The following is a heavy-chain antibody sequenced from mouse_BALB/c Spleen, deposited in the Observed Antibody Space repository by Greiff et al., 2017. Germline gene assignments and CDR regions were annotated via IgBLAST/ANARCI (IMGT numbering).Heavy chain of an antibody. V-gene: IGHV5-4*02. J-gene: IGHJ4*01. CDR2: ISDGGSYT. CDR3: ARRNGNYYAMDY. CDR1: GFTFSDYY. D-gene: IGHD2-1*01. Sequence: EVKLMESGGGLVKPGGSLKLSCAASGFTFSDYYMYWVRQTPEKRLEWVATISDGGSYTYYPDSVKGRFTISRDNAKNNLYLQMSSLKSEDTAMYYCARRNGNYYAMDYWGQGTSVTVSS.